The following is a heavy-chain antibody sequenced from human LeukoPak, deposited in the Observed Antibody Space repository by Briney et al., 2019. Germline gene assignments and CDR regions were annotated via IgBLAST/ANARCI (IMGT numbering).Heavy chain of an antibody. CDR2: ISYDGTSA. D-gene: IGHD2-15*01. V-gene: IGHV3-30-3*02. CDR3: AKQLGYCSDGSCYFPY. Sequence: GGSLRLSCAASGFTFSRYTMHWVRQAPGKGLEWVAVISYDGTSAYYADSVKGRFTISRDNSKSTLCLQMNSLRAEDTAVYYCAKQLGYCSDGSCYFPYWGQGTLVTVSS. J-gene: IGHJ4*02. CDR1: GFTFSRYT.